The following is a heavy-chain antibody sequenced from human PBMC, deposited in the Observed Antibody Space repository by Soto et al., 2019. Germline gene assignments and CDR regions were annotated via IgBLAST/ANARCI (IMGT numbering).Heavy chain of an antibody. CDR1: GYTFTGYY. D-gene: IGHD6-19*01. J-gene: IGHJ4*02. CDR2: INPNSGAT. V-gene: IGHV1-2*02. Sequence: QVQLVQSGAEVKKPGASVKVSCKASGYTFTGYYMHWVRQPPGQGLEWMGWINPNSGATNYAQKFQGRVTMTRDTSISTAYMELSRLYSDDTAMYFCALSRGSGWIPFEYWGQGTLVTVSS. CDR3: ALSRGSGWIPFEY.